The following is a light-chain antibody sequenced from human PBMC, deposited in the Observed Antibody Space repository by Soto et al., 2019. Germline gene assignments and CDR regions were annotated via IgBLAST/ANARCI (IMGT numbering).Light chain of an antibody. Sequence: QSVLTQPPSASGSPGQSVTISCTGTSSDVGGYNYVSWYQQHPGKAPKVMIYEVNKRPSGVPDRFSGSKSGNTASLTVSGLQAEDEADYYCSSYAGSNNPHVVFGGGTKVTVL. CDR3: SSYAGSNNPHVV. CDR1: SSDVGGYNY. CDR2: EVN. V-gene: IGLV2-8*01. J-gene: IGLJ2*01.